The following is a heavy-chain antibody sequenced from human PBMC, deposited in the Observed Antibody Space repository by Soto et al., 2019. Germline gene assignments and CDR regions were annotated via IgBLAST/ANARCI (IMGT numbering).Heavy chain of an antibody. CDR1: GFTFSSYA. D-gene: IGHD3-22*01. J-gene: IGHJ4*02. V-gene: IGHV3-23*01. CDR3: AKDGNYYDSSGYYYVYFDY. CDR2: ISGSGGST. Sequence: GWSLRLSCAASGFTFSSYAMSWVRQAPGKGLEWVSAISGSGGSTYYADSVKGRFTISRDNSKNTLYLQMNSLRAEDTAVYYSAKDGNYYDSSGYYYVYFDYWGQGTLVTVSS.